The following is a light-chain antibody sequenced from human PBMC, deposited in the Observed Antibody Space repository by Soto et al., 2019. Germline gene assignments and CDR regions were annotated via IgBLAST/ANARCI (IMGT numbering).Light chain of an antibody. V-gene: IGLV2-14*03. CDR2: EVS. Sequence: QSALTQPASVSGSPGQSIAISCTGTSSDVGAYDFVSWYQQHPDKAHKLLIYEVSNRPSGVSDRFSGSKSVNTATLTISGLQAEDETDYYCSSHTTSNTRVFGTGTKVTVL. CDR3: SSHTTSNTRV. J-gene: IGLJ1*01. CDR1: SSDVGAYDF.